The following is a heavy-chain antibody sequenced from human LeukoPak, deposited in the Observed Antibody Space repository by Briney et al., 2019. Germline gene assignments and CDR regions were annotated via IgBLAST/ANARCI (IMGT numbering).Heavy chain of an antibody. D-gene: IGHD1-1*01. CDR3: ARVSTVRSVDYYYYGMDV. CDR2: IIPIFGTA. V-gene: IGHV1-69*13. CDR1: GGTFSSYA. J-gene: IGHJ6*02. Sequence: ASVKVSCKASGGTFSSYAISWVRQAPGQGLEWMGGIIPIFGTANYAQKFQGRVTITADESTSTAYMELSSLRSKDTAVYYCARVSTVRSVDYYYYGMDVWGQGTTVTVSS.